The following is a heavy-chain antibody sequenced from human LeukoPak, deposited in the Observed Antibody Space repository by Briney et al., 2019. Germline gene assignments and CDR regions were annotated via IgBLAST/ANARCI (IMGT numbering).Heavy chain of an antibody. CDR1: GGSISSNSYY. V-gene: IGHV4-39*07. CDR3: AAQQGPTMAFDY. D-gene: IGHD5-24*01. CDR2: IYYSGST. Sequence: SETLSLTCAVSGGSISSNSYYWGWIRQPPGKGLEWIGSIYYSGSTYYNPSLKSRVTISVDTSKNQFSLKLSSVTAADTAVYYCAAQQGPTMAFDYWGQGTLVTVSS. J-gene: IGHJ4*02.